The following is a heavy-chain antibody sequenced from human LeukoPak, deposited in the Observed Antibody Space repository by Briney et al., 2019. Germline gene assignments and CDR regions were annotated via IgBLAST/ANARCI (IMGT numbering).Heavy chain of an antibody. CDR3: AKDRLGAMMYFDF. D-gene: IGHD1-26*01. CDR1: GFTFSTYG. V-gene: IGHV3-23*01. J-gene: IGHJ4*02. Sequence: GGTLRLSCGASGFTFSTYGMSWVRQAPGKGLEWVSAISGSGGSTYYADSVKGRVTISRDNSKNTLYLQVNSLRVEDTAVYYCAKDRLGAMMYFDFWGQGTLVTVSS. CDR2: ISGSGGST.